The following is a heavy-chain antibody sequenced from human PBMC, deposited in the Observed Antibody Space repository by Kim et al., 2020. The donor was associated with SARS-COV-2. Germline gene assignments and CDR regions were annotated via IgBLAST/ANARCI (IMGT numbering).Heavy chain of an antibody. Sequence: GGSLRLSCAASGFTFSNAWMTWVRQAPGKGLEWVGRIKSKGDRGTTDYATPVKGRFTISRVDSKSTLYLQMNSLKTEDTAVYYCTTHSEYNWNYFGWGQGTLVTVSS. J-gene: IGHJ4*02. V-gene: IGHV3-15*01. CDR2: IKSKGDRGTT. D-gene: IGHD1-1*01. CDR1: GFTFSNAW. CDR3: TTHSEYNWNYFG.